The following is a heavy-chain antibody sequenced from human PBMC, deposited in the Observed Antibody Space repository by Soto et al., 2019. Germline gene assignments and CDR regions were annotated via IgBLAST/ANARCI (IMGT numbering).Heavy chain of an antibody. CDR3: ARVFRGKTRSRFFDWLSDRRSPWYYFDY. Sequence: GASVKVSCKASGDTFTSYDINWVRQATGQGLEWMGWMNPNSGNTGYAQKFQGRVTMTRNTSISTAYMELSSLRSEDTAVYYCARVFRGKTRSRFFDWLSDRRSPWYYFDYWGQGTLVTVSS. V-gene: IGHV1-8*01. D-gene: IGHD3-9*01. CDR2: MNPNSGNT. CDR1: GDTFTSYD. J-gene: IGHJ4*02.